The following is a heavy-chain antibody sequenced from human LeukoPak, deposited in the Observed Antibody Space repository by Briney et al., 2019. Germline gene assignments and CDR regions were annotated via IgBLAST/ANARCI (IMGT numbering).Heavy chain of an antibody. J-gene: IGHJ4*02. Sequence: GESLKISCKGSGYSFTSYWIGWVRQMPGKGLEGMGIIYPGDSDTRYSPSFQGQVTISADKSISTAYLQWSSLKASDTAMYYCARHHLATDYDILTGPLDYWGQGTLVTVSS. V-gene: IGHV5-51*01. CDR3: ARHHLATDYDILTGPLDY. D-gene: IGHD3-9*01. CDR1: GYSFTSYW. CDR2: IYPGDSDT.